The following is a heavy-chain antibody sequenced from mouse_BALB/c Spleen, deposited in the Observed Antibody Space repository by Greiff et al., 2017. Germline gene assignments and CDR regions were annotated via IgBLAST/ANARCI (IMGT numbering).Heavy chain of an antibody. Sequence: EVQLQQSGPELVKPGASVKMSCKASGYKFTSYVMHWVKQKPGQGLEWIGYINPYNDGTKYNEKFKGKAKLTSDKSSSTAYMELSSLTSEDSAVYFCARATIYYDYDVGDYWGQGTTLTVSS. J-gene: IGHJ2*01. D-gene: IGHD2-4*01. CDR1: GYKFTSYV. CDR2: INPYNDGT. CDR3: ARATIYYDYDVGDY. V-gene: IGHV1-14*01.